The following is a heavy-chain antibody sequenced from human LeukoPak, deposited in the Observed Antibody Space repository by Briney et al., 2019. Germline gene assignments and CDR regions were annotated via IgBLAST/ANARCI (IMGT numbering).Heavy chain of an antibody. V-gene: IGHV3-21*01. CDR2: ISSSSSYM. CDR3: ARLIATGDY. J-gene: IGHJ4*02. Sequence: GRSLRLSCAASGFTFSSYSMNWVRQAPGKGLEWVSSISSSSSYMYYADSVKGRFTISRDNAKNSLYLQMNSLRAEDTAVYYCARLIATGDYWGQGTLVTVSS. CDR1: GFTFSSYS. D-gene: IGHD6-25*01.